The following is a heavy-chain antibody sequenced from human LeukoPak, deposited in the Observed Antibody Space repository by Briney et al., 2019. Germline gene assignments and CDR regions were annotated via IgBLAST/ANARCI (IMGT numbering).Heavy chain of an antibody. D-gene: IGHD6-13*01. CDR3: ARADSSGWYHPIDY. J-gene: IGHJ4*02. CDR2: ISSSGSTI. Sequence: TGGSLRLSCAASGFTFSSYEMNWVRQAPGKGLEWVSYISSSGSTIYSADSVKGRFTISRDNSKNTLYLQMNSLRAEDTAVYYCARADSSGWYHPIDYWGQGTLVTVSS. V-gene: IGHV3-48*03. CDR1: GFTFSSYE.